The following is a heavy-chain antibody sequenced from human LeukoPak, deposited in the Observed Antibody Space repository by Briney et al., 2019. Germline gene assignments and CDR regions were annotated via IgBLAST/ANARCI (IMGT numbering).Heavy chain of an antibody. CDR1: GYSISSGYY. J-gene: IGHJ3*02. CDR3: ARGLAARAFDI. V-gene: IGHV4-38-2*02. CDR2: IYYSGST. D-gene: IGHD6-6*01. Sequence: SETLSLTCTVSGYSISSGYYWGWIRQPPGKGLEWIGSIYYSGSTYYNPSLKSRVTISVDTSKNQFSLKLSSVTAADTAVYYCARGLAARAFDIWGQGTMVTVSS.